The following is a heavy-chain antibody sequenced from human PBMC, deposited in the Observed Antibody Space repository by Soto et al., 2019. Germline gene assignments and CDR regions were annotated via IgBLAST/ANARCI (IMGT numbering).Heavy chain of an antibody. Sequence: PSETLSLTCTVSGGSISSSSYYWGWIRQPPGKGLEWIGSIYYSGSTYYNPSLKSRVTISINTSKNQMSLELTSVTAADTAVYYRARHSGPYASSWFDAWGQGTLVTVSS. CDR1: GGSISSSSYY. CDR2: IYYSGST. CDR3: ARHSGPYASSWFDA. J-gene: IGHJ5*02. V-gene: IGHV4-39*01. D-gene: IGHD2-2*01.